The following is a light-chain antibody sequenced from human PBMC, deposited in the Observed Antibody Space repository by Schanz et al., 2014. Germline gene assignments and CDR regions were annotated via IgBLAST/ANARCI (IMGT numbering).Light chain of an antibody. CDR2: GDN. J-gene: IGLJ2*01. V-gene: IGLV2-14*02. Sequence: QSALTQPASVSASPGQSITISCTGTATDIGGTYLVSWYQQNPGEAPKLLILGDNHRPSGVSDRFSGSKSGNTASLSISGVEVEDEADYYCSSYAGRDTHVVFGGGTKLTVL. CDR1: ATDIGGTYL. CDR3: SSYAGRDTHVV.